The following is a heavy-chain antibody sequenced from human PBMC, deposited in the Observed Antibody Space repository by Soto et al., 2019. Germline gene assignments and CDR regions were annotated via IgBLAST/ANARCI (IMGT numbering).Heavy chain of an antibody. J-gene: IGHJ6*02. V-gene: IGHV3-48*03. CDR2: ISSSGDTI. Sequence: EVQLVEYGGDLVQPGGSLRLSCEASGFTFSSYAIHWVRQALGKGPEWVSYISSSGDTIYYSESVEGRFTTSRDNANNSLFLQMHSLRAEDTAVYLCVRGYVATGPLGDMDVWGQGTTVTVSS. D-gene: IGHD3-10*01. CDR1: GFTFSSYA. CDR3: VRGYVATGPLGDMDV.